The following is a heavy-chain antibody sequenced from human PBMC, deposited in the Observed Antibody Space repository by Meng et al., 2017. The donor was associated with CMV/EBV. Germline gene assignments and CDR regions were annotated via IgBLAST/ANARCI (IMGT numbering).Heavy chain of an antibody. Sequence: ASVKVSCKASGYTFTGYYMHWVRQAPGQGLEWMGWINPNSSGTNYAQKFQGRVTMTRDTSISTAYMELSRLRSDDTAVYYCARGLGYDFWSGYYLEMDYFDYWGQGTLVTVSS. CDR2: INPNSSGT. CDR3: ARGLGYDFWSGYYLEMDYFDY. D-gene: IGHD3-3*01. V-gene: IGHV1-2*02. J-gene: IGHJ4*02. CDR1: GYTFTGYY.